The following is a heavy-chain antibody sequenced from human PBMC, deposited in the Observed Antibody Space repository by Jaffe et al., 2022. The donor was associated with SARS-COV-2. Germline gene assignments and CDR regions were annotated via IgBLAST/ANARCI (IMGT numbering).Heavy chain of an antibody. CDR2: INSDGSIT. J-gene: IGHJ4*02. D-gene: IGHD5-12*01. Sequence: EVQLVESGGGLVQPGGSLRLSCAASGFTFSSYWMHWVRQVPGKGLVWVSRINSDGSITNYADSVKGRFTISRDNAKNTLYLQMNSLRDDDTAVYYCSRVMASKRNTLDNWGQGTLVTVSS. CDR1: GFTFSSYW. V-gene: IGHV3-74*01. CDR3: SRVMASKRNTLDN.